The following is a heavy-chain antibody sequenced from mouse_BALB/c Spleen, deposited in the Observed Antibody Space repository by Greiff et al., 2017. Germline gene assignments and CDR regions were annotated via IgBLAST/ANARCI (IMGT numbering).Heavy chain of an antibody. D-gene: IGHD2-4*01. CDR1: GYSITSGYY. CDR3: ARDAMITGFAY. CDR2: ISYDGSN. J-gene: IGHJ3*01. V-gene: IGHV3-6*02. Sequence: EVQRVESGPGLVKPSQSLSLTCSVTGYSITSGYYWNWIRQFPGNKLEWMGYISYDGSNNYNPSLKNRISITRDTSKNQFFLKLNSVTTEDTATYYCARDAMITGFAYWGQGTLVTVSA.